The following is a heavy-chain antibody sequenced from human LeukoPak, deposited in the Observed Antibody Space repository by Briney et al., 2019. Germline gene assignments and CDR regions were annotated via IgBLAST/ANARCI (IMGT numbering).Heavy chain of an antibody. V-gene: IGHV1-18*04. CDR3: ARDRGIAEADSFDP. D-gene: IGHD6-13*01. CDR1: GYTFTDYY. Sequence: ASVKVSCKASGYTFTDYYMHWVRQAPGQGLEWMGWIDTYSGKTNYAQKFQGRVTMTSDTSTSTAYMELRSLRSDDTAVYYCARDRGIAEADSFDPWGQGTLVTVPS. CDR2: IDTYSGKT. J-gene: IGHJ5*02.